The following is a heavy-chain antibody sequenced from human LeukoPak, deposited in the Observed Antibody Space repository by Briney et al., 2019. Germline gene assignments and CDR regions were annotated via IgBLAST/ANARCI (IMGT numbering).Heavy chain of an antibody. Sequence: SETLSLTRGVSGGSISSTNWWSWVRQPPGQRLEWIGEISLSGRTNYNPSLNSRVTMSLDESKNQLSLNLTSVTAADTAIYYCSRESGPFCPFGYWGQGTLVTVPP. V-gene: IGHV4-4*02. CDR3: SRESGPFCPFGY. D-gene: IGHD1-26*01. CDR1: GGSISSTNW. CDR2: ISLSGRT. J-gene: IGHJ4*02.